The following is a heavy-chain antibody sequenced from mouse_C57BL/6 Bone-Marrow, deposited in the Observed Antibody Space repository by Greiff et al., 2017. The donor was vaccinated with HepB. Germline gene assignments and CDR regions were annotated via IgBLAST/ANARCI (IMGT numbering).Heavy chain of an antibody. V-gene: IGHV5-16*01. CDR3: ARDKARWLLRYWYFDV. Sequence: EVKVVESEGGLVQPGSSMKLSCTASGFTFSDYYMAWVRQVPEKGLEWVANINYDGSSTYYLDSLKSSFIISRDNAKNILYLQMSSLKSEDTATYYCARDKARWLLRYWYFDVWGTGTTVTVSS. CDR1: GFTFSDYY. J-gene: IGHJ1*03. D-gene: IGHD2-3*01. CDR2: INYDGSST.